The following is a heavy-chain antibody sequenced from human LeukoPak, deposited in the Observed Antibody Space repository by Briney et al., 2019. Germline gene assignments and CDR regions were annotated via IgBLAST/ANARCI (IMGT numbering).Heavy chain of an antibody. CDR3: AKDHQLAAATDY. J-gene: IGHJ4*02. V-gene: IGHV3-7*01. CDR2: IKQDGSEK. Sequence: AGGALRLSCAASGFTFSSYWMSWVRQAPGKGLEWVANIKQDGSEKYYADSVKGRFTISRDNSKNTLYLQMNSLRAEDTAVYYCAKDHQLAAATDYWGQGTLVTVSS. D-gene: IGHD6-13*01. CDR1: GFTFSSYW.